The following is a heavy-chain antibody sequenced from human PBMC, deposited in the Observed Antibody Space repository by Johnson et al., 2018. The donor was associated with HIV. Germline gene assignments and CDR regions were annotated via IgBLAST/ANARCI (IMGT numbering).Heavy chain of an antibody. CDR2: ISSDGNNK. CDR1: GFTFSSYG. V-gene: IGHV3-33*05. Sequence: QVQLVESGGGVVQPGGSLRLSCAASGFTFSSYGMHWVRQAPGKGLEWVAVISSDGNNKYYADSVKGRFTISRDNSKNTLYLQMSSLKVEDTAMYYCARDGESQQLPLGDAFDVWGQGTMVIVSS. D-gene: IGHD6-13*01. J-gene: IGHJ3*01. CDR3: ARDGESQQLPLGDAFDV.